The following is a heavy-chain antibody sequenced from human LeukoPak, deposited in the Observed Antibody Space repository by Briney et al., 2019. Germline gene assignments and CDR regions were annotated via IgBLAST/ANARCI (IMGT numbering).Heavy chain of an antibody. J-gene: IGHJ4*02. D-gene: IGHD5-12*01. CDR1: GFTFSSYS. CDR3: ARLAHSGYDLQYFDY. Sequence: GGSLRLSCAASGFTFSSYSMNWVRQAPGKGLEWVSSISSSSSYIYYADLVKGRFTISRDNAKNSLYLQMNSLRAEDTAVYYCARLAHSGYDLQYFDYWGQGTLVTVSS. CDR2: ISSSSSYI. V-gene: IGHV3-21*01.